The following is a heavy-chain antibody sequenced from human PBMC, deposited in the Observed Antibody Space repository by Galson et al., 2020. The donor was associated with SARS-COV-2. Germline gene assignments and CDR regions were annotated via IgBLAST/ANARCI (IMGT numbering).Heavy chain of an antibody. CDR2: VFHSGAT. D-gene: IGHD2-2*01. CDR3: AGALLGVGRPRRLDS. CDR1: GDPVSSQTW. J-gene: IGHJ4*02. Sequence: SQTLSLTCGVSGDPVSSQTWWSWVRQPPGKGLEWMGEVFHSGATNYRPSLRGRVTMSVDMAKNQFSLELSSVTAADTAVYYCAGALLGVGRPRRLDSWGQGTLVIVSS. V-gene: IGHV4-4*02.